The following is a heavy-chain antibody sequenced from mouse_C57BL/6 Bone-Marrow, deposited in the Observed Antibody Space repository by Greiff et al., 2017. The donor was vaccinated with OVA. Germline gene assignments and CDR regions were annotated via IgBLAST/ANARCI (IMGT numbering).Heavy chain of an antibody. Sequence: VQLQQSGPVLVKPGASVKMSCKASGYTFTDYYMNWVKQSHGKSLEWIGVINPYNGGTSYNQKFKGKATLTVDTSSSTAYMELNSLTSEDAAVYYCARLGYCFDYWGQGTTLTVSS. V-gene: IGHV1-19*01. CDR3: ARLGYCFDY. CDR1: GYTFTDYY. CDR2: INPYNGGT. J-gene: IGHJ2*01.